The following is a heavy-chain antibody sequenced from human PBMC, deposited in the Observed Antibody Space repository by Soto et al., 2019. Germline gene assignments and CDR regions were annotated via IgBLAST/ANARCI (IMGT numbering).Heavy chain of an antibody. V-gene: IGHV1-18*04. Sequence: ASVKVSCKASGYTFTSDGISWVRQAPGQGLEWMGWISAYNGNTNYAQKLQGRVTMTTDTSTSTAYMELRSLRSDDTAVYYCARPKLQGGHYYYYGMDVWGQGTRVTVSS. J-gene: IGHJ6*02. D-gene: IGHD1-7*01. CDR1: GYTFTSDG. CDR3: ARPKLQGGHYYYYGMDV. CDR2: ISAYNGNT.